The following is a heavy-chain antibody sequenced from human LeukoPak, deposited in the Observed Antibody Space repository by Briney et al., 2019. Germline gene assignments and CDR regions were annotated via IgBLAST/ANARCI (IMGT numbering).Heavy chain of an antibody. D-gene: IGHD3-3*01. J-gene: IGHJ3*02. CDR3: AREAPGTIFGVVIIRDAFDI. V-gene: IGHV3-23*01. Sequence: GGSLRLSCAASGFTFSSYGMSWVRQAPGKGLEWVSAISGSGGSTYYADSVKGRFTISRDNSKNTLYLQMNSLRAEDTAVYYCAREAPGTIFGVVIIRDAFDIWGQGTMVTVSS. CDR1: GFTFSSYG. CDR2: ISGSGGST.